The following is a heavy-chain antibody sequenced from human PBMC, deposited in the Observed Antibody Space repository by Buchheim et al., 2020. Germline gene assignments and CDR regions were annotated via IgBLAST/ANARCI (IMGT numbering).Heavy chain of an antibody. J-gene: IGHJ6*02. D-gene: IGHD3-22*01. Sequence: QVQLQQWGAGLLKPSETLSLTCAVYGGSFSGYYWSWIRQPPGKGLEWIGEINHSGSTNYNPSLKSRVTIPVDTSKNKFSLKLSSVTAADTAVYYCARGRTYYYDSSGYYHYYYYYGMDVWGQGTT. CDR2: INHSGST. V-gene: IGHV4-34*01. CDR1: GGSFSGYY. CDR3: ARGRTYYYDSSGYYHYYYYYGMDV.